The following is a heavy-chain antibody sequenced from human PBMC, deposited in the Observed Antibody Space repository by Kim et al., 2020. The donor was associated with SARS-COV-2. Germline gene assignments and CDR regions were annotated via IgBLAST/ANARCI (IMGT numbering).Heavy chain of an antibody. CDR3: ARDSGLLRYFDWTGSGDYYYGMDV. D-gene: IGHD3-9*01. J-gene: IGHJ6*02. CDR1: GFTVSSNY. V-gene: IGHV3-53*04. CDR2: IYSGGST. Sequence: GGSLRLSCAASGFTVSSNYMSWVRQAPGKGLEWVSVIYSGGSTYYADSVKGRFTISRHNSKNTLYLQMNSLRAEDTAVYYCARDSGLLRYFDWTGSGDYYYGMDVWGQGTTVTVSS.